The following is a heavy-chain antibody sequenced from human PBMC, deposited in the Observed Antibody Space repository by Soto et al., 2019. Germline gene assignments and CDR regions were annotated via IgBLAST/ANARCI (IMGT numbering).Heavy chain of an antibody. CDR1: GFTFSSYS. D-gene: IGHD3-10*01. CDR3: ARDSLLWPKGWFDP. J-gene: IGHJ5*02. CDR2: ISSSSSYI. Sequence: GGSLRLSCAASGFTFSSYSMNGVRQAPGKGLEWVSSISSSSSYIYYADSVKGRFTISRDNAKNSLYLQMNSLRAEDTAVYYCARDSLLWPKGWFDPWGQGTLVTVSS. V-gene: IGHV3-21*01.